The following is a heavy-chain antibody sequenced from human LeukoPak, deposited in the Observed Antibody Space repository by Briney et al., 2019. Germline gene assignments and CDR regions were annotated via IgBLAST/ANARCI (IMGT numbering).Heavy chain of an antibody. CDR3: AREGPGYDY. Sequence: SQTLSLTCALSGDSVSSNSFAWNWIRQSPSRGLEWLGRTYYRSKWYNDYAESVKSRISITPDTAKNQLSLQLNFVTPEDTAVYYCAREGPGYDYWGQGTLVTVSS. V-gene: IGHV6-1*01. D-gene: IGHD6-13*01. J-gene: IGHJ4*02. CDR2: TYYRSKWYN. CDR1: GDSVSSNSFA.